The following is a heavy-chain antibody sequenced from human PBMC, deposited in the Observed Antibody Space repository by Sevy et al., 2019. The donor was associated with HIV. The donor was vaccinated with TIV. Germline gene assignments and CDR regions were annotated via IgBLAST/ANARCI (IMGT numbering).Heavy chain of an antibody. CDR3: ARLPDISGWPFDY. Sequence: SETLSLTCTVSDGSLSNYYWTWIRQPPGKGLEWIGYIHYNGRTNFNPSLKSRLTITLGTSRNQFSLRLNSVTAADTAIYYCARLPDISGWPFDYWGQGTLVTVSS. D-gene: IGHD6-19*01. CDR1: DGSLSNYY. J-gene: IGHJ4*02. CDR2: IHYNGRT. V-gene: IGHV4-59*13.